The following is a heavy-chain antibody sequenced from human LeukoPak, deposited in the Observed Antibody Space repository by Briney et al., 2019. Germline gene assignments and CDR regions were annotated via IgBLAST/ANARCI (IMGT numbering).Heavy chain of an antibody. D-gene: IGHD2-2*01. Sequence: SETLSLTCTVSGGSISSSSYYWGWIRQPPGKGLEWIGSIYYSGSTYYNPSLKSRVTISVDTSKSQFSLKLSSVTAAGTAVYYCARHWGGVPAALDYWGQGTLVTVSS. CDR3: ARHWGGVPAALDY. CDR1: GGSISSSSYY. J-gene: IGHJ4*02. CDR2: IYYSGST. V-gene: IGHV4-39*01.